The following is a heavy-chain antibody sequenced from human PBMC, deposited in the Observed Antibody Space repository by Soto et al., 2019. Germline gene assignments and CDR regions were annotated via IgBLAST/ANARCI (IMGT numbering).Heavy chain of an antibody. J-gene: IGHJ5*02. CDR2: INPSGGST. V-gene: IGHV1-46*03. CDR1: GYTFTSYY. D-gene: IGHD3-3*01. CDR3: ARAPIEGLYYDFWSGYENWFDP. Sequence: ASVKVSCKASGYTFTSYYMHWVRQAPGQGLEWMGIINPSGGSTSYAQKFQGRVTMTRDTSTSTVYMELSSLRSEDTAVYYCARAPIEGLYYDFWSGYENWFDPWGQGTLVTVSS.